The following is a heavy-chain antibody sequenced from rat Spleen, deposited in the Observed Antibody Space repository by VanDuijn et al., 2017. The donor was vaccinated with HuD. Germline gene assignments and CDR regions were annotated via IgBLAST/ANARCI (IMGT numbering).Heavy chain of an antibody. CDR3: TRDGPGREGSFDY. J-gene: IGHJ2*01. Sequence: EVQLQESGPGLVKPSQSLSLTCSVTGFSITTHYWDWIRKFPGNQMEWMGYINYSGSTTYNPSLKSRVSITRDTSKNQFFLQLNSVTTEDTATYYCTRDGPGREGSFDYWGQGVMVTVSS. V-gene: IGHV3-1*01. CDR1: GFSITTHY. D-gene: IGHD5-1*01. CDR2: INYSGST.